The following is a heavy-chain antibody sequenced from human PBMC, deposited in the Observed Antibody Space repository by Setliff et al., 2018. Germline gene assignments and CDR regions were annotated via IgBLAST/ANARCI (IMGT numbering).Heavy chain of an antibody. J-gene: IGHJ4*02. CDR2: ISPYSGNA. CDR3: SRLVRFCTRTVCQRLSGDDF. D-gene: IGHD2-21*01. V-gene: IGHV1-18*01. CDR1: GYTFVDYG. Sequence: ASVKVSCKASGYTFVDYGVTWVRQAPGQGLEWVGWISPYSGNAYSAPKFQGRLSLTTGTSTTTAYLELRSLRSDDSAVYFCSRLVRFCTRTVCQRLSGDDFWGQGTRVTDSS.